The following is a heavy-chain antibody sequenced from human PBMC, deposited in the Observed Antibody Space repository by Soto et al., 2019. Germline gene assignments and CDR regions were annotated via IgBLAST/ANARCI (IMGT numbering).Heavy chain of an antibody. CDR3: AKMSLGVGLVC. Sequence: EVQLLQSGGGLVQPGGSLRLSCAASGFIFSNYAMNWVRQAPGKGLEWVSIVTSRGDTTYYADSVKGRFTISRDNSKNTLYLQVNSLTAEDTAVDYCAKMSLGVGLVCWSQGTMVSVSS. CDR2: VTSRGDTT. CDR1: GFIFSNYA. V-gene: IGHV3-23*01. J-gene: IGHJ4*01. D-gene: IGHD2-15*01.